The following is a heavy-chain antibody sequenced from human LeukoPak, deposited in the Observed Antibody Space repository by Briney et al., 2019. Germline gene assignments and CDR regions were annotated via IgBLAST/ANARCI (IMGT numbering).Heavy chain of an antibody. CDR1: GFTFSSYS. CDR2: ISSSSSYI. J-gene: IGHJ4*02. CDR3: AREKSDILTGYCDY. D-gene: IGHD3-9*01. Sequence: GGSLRLSCAASGFTFSSYSMNWVRQAPGKGLGWVSSISSSSSYIYYADSVKGRFTISRDNAKNSLYLQVNSLRAEDTAVYYCAREKSDILTGYCDYWGQGTLVTVSS. V-gene: IGHV3-21*01.